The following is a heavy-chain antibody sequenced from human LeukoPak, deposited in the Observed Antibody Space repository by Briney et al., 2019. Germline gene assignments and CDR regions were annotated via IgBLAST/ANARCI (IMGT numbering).Heavy chain of an antibody. CDR2: ISYSGTT. V-gene: IGHV4-59*01. D-gene: IGHD6-13*01. J-gene: IGHJ4*02. CDR1: SVSISSSY. Sequence: SDTLSLTCTVSSVSISSSYWAWIRQPPGKGLESIGYISYSGTTNYNPSFESRVTISIDTSKNQFSLQLRSVTTADTAVYYCATEGYASNWYPDWGQGILVTVSS. CDR3: ATEGYASNWYPD.